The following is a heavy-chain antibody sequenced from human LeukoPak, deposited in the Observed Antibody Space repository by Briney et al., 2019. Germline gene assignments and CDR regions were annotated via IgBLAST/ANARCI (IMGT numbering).Heavy chain of an antibody. D-gene: IGHD3-10*01. J-gene: IGHJ4*02. V-gene: IGHV4-34*01. CDR3: ARGRGFGDSFDY. CDR2: IYHSGST. CDR1: GGSFSGYY. Sequence: SETLSLTCAVYGGSFSGYYWSWIRQPPGKGLEWIGEIYHSGSTNYNPSLKSRVTISVDKSKNQFSLKLSSVTAADTAVYYCARGRGFGDSFDYWGQGTLVTVSS.